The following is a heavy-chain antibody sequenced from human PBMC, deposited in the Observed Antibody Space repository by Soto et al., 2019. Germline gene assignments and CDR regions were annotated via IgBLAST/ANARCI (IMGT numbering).Heavy chain of an antibody. CDR3: AKSGVGVAALTFFDS. J-gene: IGHJ4*02. D-gene: IGHD2-8*01. CDR2: ISVSGDNT. V-gene: IGHV3-23*01. Sequence: GGSLRLSCAASGFTFSSYAMNWVRQAPGKGLEWVSVISVSGDNTYYADSVKGRFTISRDNSKNTLYLQMNSLRAEDTAVYYCAKSGVGVAALTFFDSWGRGTLVTVSS. CDR1: GFTFSSYA.